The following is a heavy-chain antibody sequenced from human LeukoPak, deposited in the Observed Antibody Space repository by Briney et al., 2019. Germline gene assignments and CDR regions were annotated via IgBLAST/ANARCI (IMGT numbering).Heavy chain of an antibody. V-gene: IGHV1-69*01. CDR2: IIPIFGTA. Sequence: SVKVSCKASGGTFSSYAISWVRQAPGQGLEWMGGIIPIFGTANYAQKFQGRVTITADESTSTAYMELSSLRSEDTAVYYCARAHDYGGEDYFDYWGREPWSPSPQ. D-gene: IGHD4-23*01. J-gene: IGHJ4*02. CDR1: GGTFSSYA. CDR3: ARAHDYGGEDYFDY.